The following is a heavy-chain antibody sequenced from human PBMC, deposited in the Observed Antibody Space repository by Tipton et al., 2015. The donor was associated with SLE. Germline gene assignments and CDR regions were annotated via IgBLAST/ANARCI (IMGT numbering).Heavy chain of an antibody. V-gene: IGHV4-59*08. D-gene: IGHD3-10*01. J-gene: IGHJ4*02. CDR2: IYYSGST. Sequence: TLSLTCTVSGGSINSYYWSWIRQPPGKGLEWIGYIYYSGSTNYKPSLKSRVTISVDTSKNQFSLKLSSVTAADTAVYYCARAGEGVFDYWGQGTLVTVSS. CDR1: GGSINSYY. CDR3: ARAGEGVFDY.